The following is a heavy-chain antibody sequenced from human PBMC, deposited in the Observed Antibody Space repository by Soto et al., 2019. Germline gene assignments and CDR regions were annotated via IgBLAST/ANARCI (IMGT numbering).Heavy chain of an antibody. CDR3: ARLPITMVRGVINQIDY. J-gene: IGHJ4*02. CDR2: IDPSDSYT. D-gene: IGHD3-10*01. CDR1: GYSFTSSW. Sequence: ESLKISCKGSGYSFTSSWFSWVRQMPGKGLEWMGRIDPSDSYTNYSPSFQGHVTISADKSISTAYLQWSSLKASDTAMYYCARLPITMVRGVINQIDYWGQGTLVIVSS. V-gene: IGHV5-10-1*01.